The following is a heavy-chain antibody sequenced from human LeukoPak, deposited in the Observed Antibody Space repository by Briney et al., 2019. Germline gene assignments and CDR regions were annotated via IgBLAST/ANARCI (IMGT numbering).Heavy chain of an antibody. CDR3: ARGPPGTYYFDY. CDR2: MNPNSGNT. CDR1: GYTFTSYD. J-gene: IGHJ4*02. V-gene: IGHV1-8*01. Sequence: ASVKVSCKASGYTFTSYDINWARQATGQGLEWMGWMNPNSGNTGYAQKFQGRVTMTRNTSISTAYMELSSLRSEDTAVYYCARGPPGTYYFDYWGQGTLVTVSS. D-gene: IGHD6-13*01.